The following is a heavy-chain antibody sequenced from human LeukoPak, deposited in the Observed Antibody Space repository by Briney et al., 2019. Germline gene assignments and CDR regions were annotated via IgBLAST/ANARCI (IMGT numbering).Heavy chain of an antibody. D-gene: IGHD3-10*01. CDR2: ISAYNDNT. CDR1: SYTFPSYG. J-gene: IGHJ4*02. V-gene: IGHV1-18*01. CDR3: ARDMISMVRGVSVFEY. Sequence: VPTVNLSRKASSYTFPSYGISCVTHAPGQGLECMRWISAYNDNTNYTQKPQDRVTMAADRSTSTAYLELRRLRSADTAVYYCARDMISMVRGVSVFEYWGQGTLVTVSS.